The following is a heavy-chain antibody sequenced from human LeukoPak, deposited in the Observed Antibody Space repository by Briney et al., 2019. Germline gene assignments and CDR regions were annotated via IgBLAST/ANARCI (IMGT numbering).Heavy chain of an antibody. CDR1: GFTFTSYA. Sequence: GGSLRLSCAASGFTFTSYAISWVRQAPGKGLEWVGRIKTKTDGGTTDYAAPVKGRFTISRDDSKNTLYLQMNSLKTEDTAVYYCSTTTLVATIDYWGQGTLVTVSS. CDR3: STTTLVATIDY. J-gene: IGHJ4*02. D-gene: IGHD5-12*01. CDR2: IKTKTDGGTT. V-gene: IGHV3-15*01.